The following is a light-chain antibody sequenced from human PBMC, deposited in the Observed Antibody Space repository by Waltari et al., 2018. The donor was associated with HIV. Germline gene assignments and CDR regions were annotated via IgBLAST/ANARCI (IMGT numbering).Light chain of an antibody. CDR3: QAWDSSPVV. V-gene: IGLV3-1*01. CDR1: KLWDKY. CDR2: QDS. Sequence: SYELTQPPSVSVSPGQTASITCSGDKLWDKYACWYQQKPGQSPVLVIYQDSKRPSGIPERFSGSNSGNTATLTISGTQAMDEADYYCQAWDSSPVVFGGGTKLTVL. J-gene: IGLJ2*01.